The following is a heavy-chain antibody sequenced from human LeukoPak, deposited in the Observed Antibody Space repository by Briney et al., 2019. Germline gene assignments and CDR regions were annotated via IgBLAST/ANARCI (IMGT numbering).Heavy chain of an antibody. CDR1: GFTFDDHG. J-gene: IGHJ5*02. CDR2: IKWDGGST. Sequence: PGGSLRLSCAASGFTFDDHGMSWVRQVPGKGLEWVSGIKWDGGSTGYADSVKGRFTISRDNAKNTLNLQMNSLRAEDTAVYYCARDLGQYYDTSDNWFDPWGQGTLVTVSS. V-gene: IGHV3-20*04. D-gene: IGHD3-22*01. CDR3: ARDLGQYYDTSDNWFDP.